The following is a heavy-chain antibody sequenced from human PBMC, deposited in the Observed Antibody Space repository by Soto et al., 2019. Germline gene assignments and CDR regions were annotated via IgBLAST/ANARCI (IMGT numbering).Heavy chain of an antibody. J-gene: IGHJ6*03. CDR2: ISGSGGST. V-gene: IGHV3-23*01. CDR1: GFTFSSYA. Sequence: GSLRLSCAASGFTFSSYAMSWVRQAPGKGLEWVSAISGSGGSTYYADSVKGRFTISRDNSKNTLYLQMNSLRAEDTAVYYCAKAFAGDYDFWSGYDYYYYYYMDVWGKGTTVTVSS. CDR3: AKAFAGDYDFWSGYDYYYYYYMDV. D-gene: IGHD3-3*01.